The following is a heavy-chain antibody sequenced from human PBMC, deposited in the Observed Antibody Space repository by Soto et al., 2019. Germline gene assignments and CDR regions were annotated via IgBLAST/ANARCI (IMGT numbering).Heavy chain of an antibody. CDR2: INSDGSST. Sequence: GGSLRLSCAASGLTFSSYWMHWVRQAPGKGLVWVSRINSDGSSTSYADSVKGRFTISRDNAKNTLYLQMNSLRAEDTAVYYCARDRIISYYYYMDVWGKGTTVTVSS. CDR3: ARDRIISYYYYMDV. D-gene: IGHD2-15*01. J-gene: IGHJ6*03. CDR1: GLTFSSYW. V-gene: IGHV3-74*01.